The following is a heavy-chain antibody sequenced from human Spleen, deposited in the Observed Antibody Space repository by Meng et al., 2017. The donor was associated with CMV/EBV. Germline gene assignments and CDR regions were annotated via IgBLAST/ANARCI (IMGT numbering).Heavy chain of an antibody. CDR1: GFTFSSYW. CDR3: AKDPPMNIVVVPAALNGFDY. D-gene: IGHD2-2*01. J-gene: IGHJ4*02. V-gene: IGHV3-21*04. Sequence: GGSLRLSCAASGFTFSSYWMSWVRQAPGKGLEWVSSISSSSSYIYYADSVKGRFTISRDNAKNSLYLQMNSLRAEDTAVYYCAKDPPMNIVVVPAALNGFDYWGQGTLVTVSS. CDR2: ISSSSSYI.